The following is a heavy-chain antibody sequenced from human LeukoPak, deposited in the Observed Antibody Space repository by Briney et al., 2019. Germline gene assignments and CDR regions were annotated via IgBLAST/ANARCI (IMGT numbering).Heavy chain of an antibody. V-gene: IGHV4-34*01. Sequence: GSLRLSCAASGFTFSSYAMSWVRQPPGKGLEWIGDINDSGSPNYNPSLKSRVTISVDTSKNQFSLKLSSVTAADTAVYYCARGRRVAVAKSRGRFDYWGQGTLVTVSS. J-gene: IGHJ4*02. CDR1: GFTFSSYA. D-gene: IGHD6-19*01. CDR3: ARGRRVAVAKSRGRFDY. CDR2: INDSGSP.